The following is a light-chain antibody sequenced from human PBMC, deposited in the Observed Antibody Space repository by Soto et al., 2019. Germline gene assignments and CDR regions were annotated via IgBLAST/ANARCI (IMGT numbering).Light chain of an antibody. Sequence: AIQMTQSPSSLSASVGDRVTITCRASQGIRNDLGWYQQKPGRAPKLLIYGASSLQSGVPSRFSGSGSGTDFTLTISSLQPEDFATYYCLQDYNYPLTFGGGTKVEIK. CDR3: LQDYNYPLT. J-gene: IGKJ4*01. CDR2: GAS. V-gene: IGKV1-6*01. CDR1: QGIRND.